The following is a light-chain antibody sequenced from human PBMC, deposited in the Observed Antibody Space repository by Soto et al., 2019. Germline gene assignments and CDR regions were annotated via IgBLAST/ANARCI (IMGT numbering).Light chain of an antibody. CDR1: SSNIGAGYD. Sequence: QSVLTQPPSVSGAPGQRVTISCTGSSSNIGAGYDVHWYQQLPGTAPKLLIYGNSNRPSVVPDRFAGSKSGTSASLAITGLQAEDEADYYCQSYASSLSGPVVFGGATKLTVL. CDR3: QSYASSLSGPVV. CDR2: GNS. V-gene: IGLV1-40*01. J-gene: IGLJ2*01.